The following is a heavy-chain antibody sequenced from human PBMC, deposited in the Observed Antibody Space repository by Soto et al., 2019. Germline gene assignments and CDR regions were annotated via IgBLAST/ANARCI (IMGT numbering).Heavy chain of an antibody. CDR3: ARPHYDSNTFYSFFDY. V-gene: IGHV4-34*12. CDR2: IFHGGGT. D-gene: IGHD3-22*01. Sequence: SETLSLTCAVSGESFSGYFWSWIRQPPGKGLEWIGQIFHGGGTNYSPSLKSRVTISVDTSKNQFSLELSSVTAADTAVYYCARPHYDSNTFYSFFDYWGQGTLVTVSS. J-gene: IGHJ4*02. CDR1: GESFSGYF.